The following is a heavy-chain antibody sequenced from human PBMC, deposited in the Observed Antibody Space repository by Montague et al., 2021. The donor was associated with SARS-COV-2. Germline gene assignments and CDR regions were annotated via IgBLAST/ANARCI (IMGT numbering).Heavy chain of an antibody. Sequence: TLSLTCVVSGGSVSSGDYSWSWIRQSPGKGLEWIGYIYQSGSAYYNPSLKSRVTISIDTSNNQFSLNLRSVTAADTGLYYCATGTGRYGIDFWGQGTTVTVSS. V-gene: IGHV4-30-2*06. CDR1: GGSVSSGDYS. J-gene: IGHJ6*02. CDR2: IYQSGSA. D-gene: IGHD1-1*01. CDR3: ATGTGRYGIDF.